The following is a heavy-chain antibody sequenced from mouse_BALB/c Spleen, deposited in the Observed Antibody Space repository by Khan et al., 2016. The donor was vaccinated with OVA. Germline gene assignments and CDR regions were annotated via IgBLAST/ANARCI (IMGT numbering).Heavy chain of an antibody. V-gene: IGHV1S81*02. CDR1: GYTFSSYY. Sequence: QIQLVQSGAELVKPGASVKLSCMASGYTFSSYYMYWVKQRPGQGLEWIGGINPNNGGPNFNEKFKTKATLTVDKSSSTAYMHLSSLTSEDSAVYYCTRSGYGNPFAYWGQGTLVTVSP. J-gene: IGHJ3*01. D-gene: IGHD2-10*02. CDR3: TRSGYGNPFAY. CDR2: INPNNGGP.